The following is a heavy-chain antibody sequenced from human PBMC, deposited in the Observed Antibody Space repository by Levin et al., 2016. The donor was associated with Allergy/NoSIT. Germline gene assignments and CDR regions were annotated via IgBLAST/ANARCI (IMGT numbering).Heavy chain of an antibody. CDR1: GYTFSGYY. CDR3: TRVVLQGIQSWSNLFDY. Sequence: ASVKVSCKTSGYTFSGYYMNWVRQAPGQGLEWMGWMNPNSGGAKYAQKFQGRVTMTRDTSISTAYMELRGLTSDDTAVYYCTRVVLQGIQSWSNLFDYWGQGTLVTVSS. CDR2: MNPNSGGA. V-gene: IGHV1-2*02. J-gene: IGHJ4*02. D-gene: IGHD5-18*01.